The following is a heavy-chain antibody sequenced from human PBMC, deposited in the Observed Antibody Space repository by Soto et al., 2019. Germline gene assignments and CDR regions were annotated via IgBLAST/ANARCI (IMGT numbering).Heavy chain of an antibody. J-gene: IGHJ3*02. CDR1: GGSISSSNW. V-gene: IGHV4-4*02. D-gene: IGHD6-6*01. CDR3: ARPLAARPFAFDI. CDR2: IYHSGST. Sequence: SETLSLTCAVSGGSISSSNWWSWVRQPPGKGLEWIGEIYHSGSTNYNPSLKSRVTISVDKSKNQFSLKLSSVTAADTAVYYCARPLAARPFAFDIWGQGTMVTVSS.